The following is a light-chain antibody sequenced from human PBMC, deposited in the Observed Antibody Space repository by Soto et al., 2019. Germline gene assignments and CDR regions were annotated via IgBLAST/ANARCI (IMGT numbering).Light chain of an antibody. V-gene: IGKV3D-20*01. CDR1: QSVSSSY. CDR3: QQYSSSPLT. CDR2: DAS. J-gene: IGKJ1*01. Sequence: EIVLTQSPGTLSLSPGERATLSCRASQSVSSSYLAWYQQKPGLAPRLLIYDASSRATGIPDRFGGSGSGTDFTLTISRLEPDDFAVYYCQQYSSSPLTFGQGTKVDIK.